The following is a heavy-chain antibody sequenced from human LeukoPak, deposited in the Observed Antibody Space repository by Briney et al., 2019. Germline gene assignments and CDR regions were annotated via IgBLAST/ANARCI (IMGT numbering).Heavy chain of an antibody. J-gene: IGHJ4*02. CDR3: AKSSSGYSLDY. CDR2: ISGSSNYI. CDR1: GFTFSSYN. V-gene: IGHV3-21*01. Sequence: GGSLRLSCAASGFTFSSYNMNWVRQAPGKGPEWVSSISGSSNYIYYADSVKGRFTISRDNAKNSLYLHMNSLRAEDTAIYYCAKSSSGYSLDYWGQGTLVTVSS. D-gene: IGHD3-22*01.